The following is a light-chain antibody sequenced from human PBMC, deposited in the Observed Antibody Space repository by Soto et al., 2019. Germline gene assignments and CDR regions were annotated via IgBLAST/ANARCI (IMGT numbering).Light chain of an antibody. CDR3: QQSYSTPRT. Sequence: DIQMTQSPSSLSASVGDRVTITCRASQSISSYLNWYQQKPGKAPKLLIYAASSLQSGVASRFSGSGSGTDFTLTISSLQPDDFATYYCQQSYSTPRTLGQGTKVEIK. V-gene: IGKV1-39*01. J-gene: IGKJ1*01. CDR1: QSISSY. CDR2: AAS.